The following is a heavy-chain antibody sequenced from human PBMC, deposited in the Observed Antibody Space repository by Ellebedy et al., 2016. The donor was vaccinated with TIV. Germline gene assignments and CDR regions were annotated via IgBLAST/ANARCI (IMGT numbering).Heavy chain of an antibody. CDR2: ISGNGGST. D-gene: IGHD3-10*01. CDR1: GFTFHDYS. Sequence: PGGSLRLSCGASGFTFHDYSMHWVRQAPGKGLEWVSLISGNGGSTYYADSLKGRFTIFRDNSKNSLYLQMNSLRSEDTALYYCAKDMGSGGPFDYWGQGTLVTVSS. V-gene: IGHV3-43*02. CDR3: AKDMGSGGPFDY. J-gene: IGHJ4*02.